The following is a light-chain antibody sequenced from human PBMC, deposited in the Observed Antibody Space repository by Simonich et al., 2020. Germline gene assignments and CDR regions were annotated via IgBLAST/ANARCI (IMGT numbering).Light chain of an antibody. CDR3: QQYYSTPYT. Sequence: DIVMTQSPDSLAVSLGERATINCKSSQRVLYSSNNKNYLAWYQQKPGQPPKLLSYWEATRESGVPDRFSGSGSGTDFTLTISSLQAEDVAVYYCQQYYSTPYTFGQGTKLEIK. CDR2: WEA. V-gene: IGKV4-1*01. CDR1: QRVLYSSNNKNY. J-gene: IGKJ2*01.